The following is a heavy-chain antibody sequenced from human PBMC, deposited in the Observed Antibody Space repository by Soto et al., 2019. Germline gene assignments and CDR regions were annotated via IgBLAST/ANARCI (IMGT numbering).Heavy chain of an antibody. CDR3: AGTIREGHYYYGMDV. CDR2: IIPILGIA. D-gene: IGHD1-26*01. V-gene: IGHV1-69*02. Sequence: QVQLVQSGAEVKKPGSSVKVSCKASGGTFSSYTISWVRQAPGQGLEWMGRIIPILGIANYAQKFQGRVTITADKSTSTAYMELSSLRSEDTAVYYCAGTIREGHYYYGMDVWGQGTTVTVSS. J-gene: IGHJ6*02. CDR1: GGTFSSYT.